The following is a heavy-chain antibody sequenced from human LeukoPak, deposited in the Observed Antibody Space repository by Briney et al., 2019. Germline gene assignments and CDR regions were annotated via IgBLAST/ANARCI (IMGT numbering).Heavy chain of an antibody. D-gene: IGHD5-12*01. CDR2: IYYSGST. CDR3: ARGSGPVWLGQQDDAFDI. V-gene: IGHV4-59*01. CDR1: GGSISSYY. J-gene: IGHJ3*02. Sequence: SETLSLTCTVSGGSISSYYWSWIRQPPGKGLEWIGYIYYSGSTNYNPSPKSRVTISVDTSKNQFSLKLSSVTAADTAVYYCARGSGPVWLGQQDDAFDIWGQGTMVTVSS.